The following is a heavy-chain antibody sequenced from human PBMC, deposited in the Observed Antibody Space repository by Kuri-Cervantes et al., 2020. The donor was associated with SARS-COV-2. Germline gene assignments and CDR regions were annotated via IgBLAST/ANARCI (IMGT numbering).Heavy chain of an antibody. Sequence: GESLKISCAASGFTFSSYAMSWVHQAPGKGLEWVSAISGSGGSTYYADSVKGRFTISRDNSKNTLYLQMNSLRAEDTAVYYCAKCSDIAAAGQTDYWGQGILVTVSS. V-gene: IGHV3-23*01. CDR2: ISGSGGST. J-gene: IGHJ4*02. CDR1: GFTFSSYA. D-gene: IGHD6-13*01. CDR3: AKCSDIAAAGQTDY.